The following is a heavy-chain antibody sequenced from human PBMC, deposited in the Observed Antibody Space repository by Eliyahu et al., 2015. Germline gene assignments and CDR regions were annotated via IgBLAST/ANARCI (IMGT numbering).Heavy chain of an antibody. J-gene: IGHJ5*02. V-gene: IGHV4-34*01. CDR2: INYRGTT. Sequence: QVQLQQWGAGLLKPSETLSLTCGVNGGSFTGYFWTWIRQPPGKGLEWIGEINYRGTTNYNPSLSSRVTISIDTSKNQFSLKLNSAAAADTAVYYCARGREAYNRRIDPWGQGMLVTVSS. CDR1: GGSFTGYF. CDR3: ARGREAYNRRIDP. D-gene: IGHD5-24*01.